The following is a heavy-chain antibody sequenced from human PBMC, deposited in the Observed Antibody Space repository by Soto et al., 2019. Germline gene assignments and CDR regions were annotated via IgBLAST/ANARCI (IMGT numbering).Heavy chain of an antibody. D-gene: IGHD5-12*01. J-gene: IGHJ4*02. V-gene: IGHV3-23*01. CDR2: ISGSGGST. Sequence: GGSLRLSCAASGFTFSYYGMSWVRQAPGKGLEWVSAISGSGGSTYYADSVKGRFTISRDNSKNTLYLQMNSLRAEDTAVYYCAKDLGVATITSDYWGQGTLVTVSS. CDR3: AKDLGVATITSDY. CDR1: GFTFSYYG.